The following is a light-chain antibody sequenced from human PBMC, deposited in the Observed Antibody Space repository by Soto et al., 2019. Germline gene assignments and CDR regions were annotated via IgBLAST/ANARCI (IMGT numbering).Light chain of an antibody. V-gene: IGKV2-28*01. Sequence: DIVMTQSPLSQPVTPRSTASISCRPSQSLLHNNGYNYLNLYLQKPGKSPQLLSYLGSNRASGVTDRFSSSGSDTDFTLKSSRVVSEDVGVIYCMQALQASFTFGQGSKL. CDR1: QSLLHNNGYNY. CDR3: MQALQASFT. J-gene: IGKJ2*01. CDR2: LGS.